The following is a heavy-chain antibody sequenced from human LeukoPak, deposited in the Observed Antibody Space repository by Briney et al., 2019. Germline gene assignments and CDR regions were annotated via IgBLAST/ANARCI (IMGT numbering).Heavy chain of an antibody. J-gene: IGHJ4*02. V-gene: IGHV3-48*04. Sequence: PGGSLRLSCAASGFKFSSFSMGWVRQAPGKGLEWLLYITSTSSATYYADSLQGRFTISRDNAKNSLYLQINSLRADDTAVYYCARAIASYGDSAYWGQGTLVTVSS. CDR3: ARAIASYGDSAY. CDR1: GFKFSSFS. CDR2: ITSTSSAT. D-gene: IGHD5-18*01.